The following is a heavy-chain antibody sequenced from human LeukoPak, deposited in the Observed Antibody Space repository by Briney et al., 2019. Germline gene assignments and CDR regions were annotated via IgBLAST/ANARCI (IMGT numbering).Heavy chain of an antibody. D-gene: IGHD3-22*01. CDR3: AKDHYYDSSGLGGLFDI. J-gene: IGHJ3*02. Sequence: GGSLRLSCAASGFTFSSYAMSWVRQAPGKGVGGVSAIRGSGGTTFYADSVKGRFTIARDNSQNTLYLQMNSLRAEDTAVYYCAKDHYYDSSGLGGLFDIRGQGTMLTVPS. CDR2: IRGSGGTT. CDR1: GFTFSSYA. V-gene: IGHV3-23*01.